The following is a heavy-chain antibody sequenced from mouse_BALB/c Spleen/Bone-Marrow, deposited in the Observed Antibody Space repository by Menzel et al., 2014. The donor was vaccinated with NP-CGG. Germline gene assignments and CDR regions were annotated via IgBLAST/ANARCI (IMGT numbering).Heavy chain of an antibody. CDR1: GFTFCSFG. CDR2: ISSGSSTI. Sequence: EVQGVESGGGLVQPGGSRKLSCAASGFTFCSFGMHWVRQAPEKGLEWVAYISSGSSTIYYADTVMGRFTISRDNPKNTLFLQMTSLRSEDTAMYYCARSGSSSGYFDYWGQGTTLTVSS. CDR3: ARSGSSSGYFDY. V-gene: IGHV5-17*02. D-gene: IGHD1-1*01. J-gene: IGHJ2*01.